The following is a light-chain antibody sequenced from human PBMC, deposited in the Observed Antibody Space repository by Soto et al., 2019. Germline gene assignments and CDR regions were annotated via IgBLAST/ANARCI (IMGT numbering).Light chain of an antibody. V-gene: IGKV3-11*01. CDR3: QQRSNWPLT. Sequence: EIVLTQSPATLSLSPGERATLSCRASQSVSSYLAWYQQKPGQAPRLLIYHATNSATGIPARSSGSGSGTDFTLTISSLEPEDFAVYYCQQRSNWPLTFGGGTKVDIK. CDR1: QSVSSY. J-gene: IGKJ4*01. CDR2: HAT.